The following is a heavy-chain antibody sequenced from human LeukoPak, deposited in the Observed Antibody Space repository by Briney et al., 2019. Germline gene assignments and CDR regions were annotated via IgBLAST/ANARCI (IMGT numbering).Heavy chain of an antibody. CDR3: ARDGYSGYDSNYVDY. V-gene: IGHV1-18*01. J-gene: IGHJ4*02. Sequence: ASVKVSCKASGYTFTSYGISWVRQAPGQGLEWMGWISAYNGNTNYAQKLQGRVTTTTDTSTSTAYMELRSLRSDDTAVYYCARDGYSGYDSNYVDYWGQGTLVTVSS. CDR1: GYTFTSYG. D-gene: IGHD5-12*01. CDR2: ISAYNGNT.